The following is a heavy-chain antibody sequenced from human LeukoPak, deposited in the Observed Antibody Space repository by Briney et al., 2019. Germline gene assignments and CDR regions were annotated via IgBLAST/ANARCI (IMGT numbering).Heavy chain of an antibody. Sequence: SETLSLTCTVSSGSISTSNYYWGWVRQPPGKALEWIGNIFYSGSTNYNPSLKSRVTISVDTSKNQFSLKLSSVTAADTAVYYCARARKAFKPLPRSYYFDYWGQGTLVTVSS. CDR1: SGSISTSNYY. J-gene: IGHJ4*02. CDR3: ARARKAFKPLPRSYYFDY. D-gene: IGHD1-14*01. CDR2: IFYSGST. V-gene: IGHV4-39*07.